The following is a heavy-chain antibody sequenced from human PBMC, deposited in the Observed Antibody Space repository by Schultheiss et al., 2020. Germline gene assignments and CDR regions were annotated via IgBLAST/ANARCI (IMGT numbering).Heavy chain of an antibody. CDR3: ARDAPTYDYGDQRWGYFDY. D-gene: IGHD4-17*01. Sequence: GGSLRLSCAASGFTFSSYGMHWVRQAPGKGLEWVAVISYDGSNKYYADSVKGRFTISRDNSKNTLYLQMNSLRAEDTAVYYCARDAPTYDYGDQRWGYFDYWGQGPLVTVSS. CDR1: GFTFSSYG. V-gene: IGHV3-30*03. CDR2: ISYDGSNK. J-gene: IGHJ4*02.